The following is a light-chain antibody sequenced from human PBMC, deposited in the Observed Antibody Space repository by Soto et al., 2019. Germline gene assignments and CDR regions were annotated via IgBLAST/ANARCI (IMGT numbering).Light chain of an antibody. V-gene: IGLV2-23*03. CDR3: CSYAGTATV. CDR2: EGT. Sequence: QSVLTQPASVSGSPGQSITISCTGTNSDVESYNLVSWFRQHPGEAPKLIVYEGTKRPSGVSNRFSGSKSGNPASLTISGLQAEDEANYYFCSYAGTATVFGTGTKLTVL. J-gene: IGLJ1*01. CDR1: NSDVESYNL.